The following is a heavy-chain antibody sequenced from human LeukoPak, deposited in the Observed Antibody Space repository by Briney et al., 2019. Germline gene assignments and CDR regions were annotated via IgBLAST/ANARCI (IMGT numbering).Heavy chain of an antibody. CDR1: GFTFSSYA. J-gene: IGHJ4*02. Sequence: AGGSLRLSCAASGFTFSSYAMNWVRQAPGKGLEWVSAISGSGGSTYYADSVKGRFTISRDNFENTLYLQMNSLRAEDAAVYYCAKAPVTSCRGAYCYPFDYWGQGTLVTVSS. V-gene: IGHV3-23*01. CDR3: AKAPVTSCRGAYCYPFDY. CDR2: ISGSGGST. D-gene: IGHD2-21*01.